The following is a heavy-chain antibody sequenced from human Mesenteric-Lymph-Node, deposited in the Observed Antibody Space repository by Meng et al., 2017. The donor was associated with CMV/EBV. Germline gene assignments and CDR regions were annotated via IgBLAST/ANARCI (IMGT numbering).Heavy chain of an antibody. V-gene: IGHV4-30-4*01. CDR2: IINSGTT. Sequence: TLSLTGAVSGGSISSGGYWNWIRQPPGKGLEWIGYIINSGTTYYNPSLNSRLTISLATSKNQIYLNLRSVTAADTAMYYCAQGMDVWGQGTSVTVSS. CDR1: GGSISSGGY. CDR3: AQGMDV. J-gene: IGHJ6*02.